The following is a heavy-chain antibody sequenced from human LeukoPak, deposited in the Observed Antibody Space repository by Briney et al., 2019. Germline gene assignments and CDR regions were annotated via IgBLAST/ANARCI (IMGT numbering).Heavy chain of an antibody. CDR2: ISYDGSNK. Sequence: GGPRRLSLAAPGFTFSGKAWHWAGQAPAKGREGGAVISYDGSNKYYADSVKGRFTISRDNSKNTLYLQMNSPRAEDTAVYYCAKDMLYYYDSSGPALSDYWGQGTLVTVSS. J-gene: IGHJ4*02. CDR1: GFTFSGKA. D-gene: IGHD3-22*01. V-gene: IGHV3-30*18. CDR3: AKDMLYYYDSSGPALSDY.